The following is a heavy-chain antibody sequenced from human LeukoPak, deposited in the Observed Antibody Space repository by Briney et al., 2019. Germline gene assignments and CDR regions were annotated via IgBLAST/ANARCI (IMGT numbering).Heavy chain of an antibody. J-gene: IGHJ4*02. D-gene: IGHD6-13*01. V-gene: IGHV3-7*01. CDR1: GFTFSTYW. Sequence: GGSLRLSCTASGFTFSTYWMSWVRQAPGKGLEWVANIKQDGSEKYYVDSVKGRFTISRDNAKNSLYLQMNSLRAEDTAMYYCARDSAGNDYCGQGTLVTVSS. CDR2: IKQDGSEK. CDR3: ARDSAGNDY.